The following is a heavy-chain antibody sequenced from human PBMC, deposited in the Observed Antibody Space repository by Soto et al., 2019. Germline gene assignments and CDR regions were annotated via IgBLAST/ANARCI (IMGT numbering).Heavy chain of an antibody. J-gene: IGHJ6*02. CDR1: GFTFSSYA. CDR3: AKDGYCSSTSCYSMLYYYYYGMDV. V-gene: IGHV3-23*01. Sequence: EVQLLESGGGLVQPGGSLRLSCAASGFTFSSYAMSWVRQAPGKGLEWVSAISGSGGSTYYADSVKGRFTISRDNSKNTLYLQMNSLRAEDTAVYYCAKDGYCSSTSCYSMLYYYYYGMDVWGQGTTVTVSS. D-gene: IGHD2-2*03. CDR2: ISGSGGST.